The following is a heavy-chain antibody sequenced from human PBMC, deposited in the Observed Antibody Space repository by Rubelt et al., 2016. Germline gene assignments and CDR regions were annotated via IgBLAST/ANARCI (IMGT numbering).Heavy chain of an antibody. D-gene: IGHD6-13*01. V-gene: IGHV1-69*04. CDR3: ARVGIADWFDP. Sequence: QVQLVQSGAEVKKPGSSVKVSCKASGYTFTGYYMHWVRQAPGQGLEWMGRIIPILGIANYAQKFQGRVTITADKSTGTAYMELSSLRSEDTAVYYCARVGIADWFDPWGQGTLVTVSS. J-gene: IGHJ5*02. CDR1: GYTFTGYY. CDR2: IIPILGIA.